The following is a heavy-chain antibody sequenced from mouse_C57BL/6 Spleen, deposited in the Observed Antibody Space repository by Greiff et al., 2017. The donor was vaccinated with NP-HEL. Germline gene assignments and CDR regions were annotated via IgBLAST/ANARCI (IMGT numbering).Heavy chain of an antibody. CDR1: GYTFTSYW. Sequence: QVQLQQPGAELVRPGSSVKLSCKASGYTFTSYWMDWVKQRPGQGLEWIGNIYPSDSETHYNQKFKDKATLTVDKSSSTAYMQLSSLTSEDSAVYYCARGTNDGYYVGGWYFDVWGTGTTVTVSS. CDR3: ARGTNDGYYVGGWYFDV. D-gene: IGHD2-3*01. J-gene: IGHJ1*03. V-gene: IGHV1-61*01. CDR2: IYPSDSET.